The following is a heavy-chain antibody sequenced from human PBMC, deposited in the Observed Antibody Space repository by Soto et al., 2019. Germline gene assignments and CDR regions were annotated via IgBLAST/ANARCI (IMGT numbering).Heavy chain of an antibody. CDR2: ISNDGSYK. J-gene: IGHJ4*02. CDR3: AKPMFDNTWYYFDS. D-gene: IGHD3-9*01. Sequence: QPGGSLRLSCAASGFTFSTYGMHWVRQAPGKGLEWVALISNDGSYKYSADSVKGRFTISRDNSKNTLYLQMNSLRAEDTAVYYCAKPMFDNTWYYFDSWGQGTLVTVSS. CDR1: GFTFSTYG. V-gene: IGHV3-30*18.